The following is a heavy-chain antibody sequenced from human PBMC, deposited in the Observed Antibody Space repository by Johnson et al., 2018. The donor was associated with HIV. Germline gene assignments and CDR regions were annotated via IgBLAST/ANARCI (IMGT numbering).Heavy chain of an antibody. CDR2: IKQDGSEK. D-gene: IGHD6-13*01. CDR1: GFTFSGYW. CDR3: AKDYSSILSAFDI. Sequence: VQVVESGGGLVQPGGSLRLSCAASGFTFSGYWMNWVRQAPGKGLEWVANIKQDGSEKYYVDSVKGRFTISRDNSKNTLYLQMNSLRAEDTAVYYCAKDYSSILSAFDIWGQGTMVTVSS. J-gene: IGHJ3*02. V-gene: IGHV3-7*01.